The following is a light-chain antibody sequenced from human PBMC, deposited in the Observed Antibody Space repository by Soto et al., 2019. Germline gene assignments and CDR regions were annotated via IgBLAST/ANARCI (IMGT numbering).Light chain of an antibody. CDR3: QQYYNAPLT. CDR2: WAS. J-gene: IGKJ4*01. CDR1: QSVLYSSNNNNY. Sequence: DIVMTQSPDSLAVSLGERATINCKSSQSVLYSSNNNNYLAWYQQKPGQPPKLLIYWASTRESGVPDRFSGSGSGPDFTLTISSLQAADVAVYYCQQYYNAPLTFGGGTKVEIK. V-gene: IGKV4-1*01.